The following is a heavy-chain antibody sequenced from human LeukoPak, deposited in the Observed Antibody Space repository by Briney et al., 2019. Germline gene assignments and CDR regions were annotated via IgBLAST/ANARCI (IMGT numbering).Heavy chain of an antibody. V-gene: IGHV4-34*01. D-gene: IGHD3-10*01. CDR3: ARGHPAWFGELYYYDYYMDV. CDR2: TNHSGST. J-gene: IGHJ6*03. CDR1: GGPFSGYY. Sequence: SETLSLTCAVYGGPFSGYYWSWMRQHPGKGLEWIGETNHSGSTNYNPSLKSRVTISVDTSKNQFSLKLSSVNAADTAVYYCARGHPAWFGELYYYDYYMDVWGKGTTVTVSS.